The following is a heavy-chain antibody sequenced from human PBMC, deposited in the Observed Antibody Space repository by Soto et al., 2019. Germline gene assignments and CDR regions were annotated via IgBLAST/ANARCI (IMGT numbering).Heavy chain of an antibody. D-gene: IGHD2-2*01. Sequence: EVQLVESGGGLVQPGGSLRLSCAASGFTFSDHYMDWVRQAPGKGLEWVGRIRNKANSYTTEYAASVKGRFTIPRDDSKNSLYLQMNSLKTEDTAVYYCARGGYCSSTSCHSDYYGMDVWGQGTTVTVSS. CDR1: GFTFSDHY. V-gene: IGHV3-72*01. J-gene: IGHJ6*02. CDR2: IRNKANSYTT. CDR3: ARGGYCSSTSCHSDYYGMDV.